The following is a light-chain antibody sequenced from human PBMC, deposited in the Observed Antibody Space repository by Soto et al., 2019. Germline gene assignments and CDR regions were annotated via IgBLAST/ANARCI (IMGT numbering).Light chain of an antibody. CDR2: GAS. CDR3: QQYNAWWT. Sequence: IAMTPSPATLAVSPGERATLSCGASQSVSSSYLACDQQRPGHAPRVLIPGASSRATGVPGRLSGSGPGTPFTLTISSLHSEDFPVYYCQQYNAWWTFGQGTKVDIK. J-gene: IGKJ1*01. V-gene: IGKV3-15*01. CDR1: QSVSSSY.